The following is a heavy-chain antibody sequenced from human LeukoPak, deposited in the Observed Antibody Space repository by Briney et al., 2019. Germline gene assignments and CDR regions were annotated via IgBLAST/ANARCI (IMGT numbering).Heavy chain of an antibody. CDR2: ISSSSTNI. Sequence: GGSLRLSCAVSGFTFSTYWMNWVRQAPGKGLEWVSSISSSSTNIYYADSVKGRFTTSRDNAKNSLYLQMNSLRAEDTAVYYCARVEYSYGRTEYYFDYWGQGTLVTVSS. V-gene: IGHV3-21*01. CDR1: GFTFSTYW. D-gene: IGHD5-18*01. CDR3: ARVEYSYGRTEYYFDY. J-gene: IGHJ4*02.